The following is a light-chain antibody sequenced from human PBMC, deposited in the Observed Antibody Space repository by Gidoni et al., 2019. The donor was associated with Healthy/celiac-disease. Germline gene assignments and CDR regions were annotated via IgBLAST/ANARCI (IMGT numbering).Light chain of an antibody. J-gene: IGKJ1*01. CDR3: QQYNNWLWT. V-gene: IGKV3-15*01. Sequence: EIVMTQPPATLSVSPGERATLSCTASQSVSSNLAWYQQKPGQAPRLLIYGASTRATGIPARFSGSGSGTEFTLTISSLQSEDFAVYYCQQYNNWLWTFGQGTKVEIK. CDR1: QSVSSN. CDR2: GAS.